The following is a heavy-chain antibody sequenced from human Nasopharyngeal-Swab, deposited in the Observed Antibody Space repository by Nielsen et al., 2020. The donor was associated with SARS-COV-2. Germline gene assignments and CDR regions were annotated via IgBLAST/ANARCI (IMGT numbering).Heavy chain of an antibody. CDR3: ARPSRHFWSGQDPWFDP. J-gene: IGHJ5*02. CDR1: GGSISSSSYY. CDR2: IYYSGST. V-gene: IGHV4-39*02. D-gene: IGHD3-3*02. Sequence: SETLSLTCTVSGGSISSSSYYWGWIRQPPGKGLEWIGSIYYSGSTYYNPSLKSRVTISVDTSKNHFSLKLSSVTAADTAVYYCARPSRHFWSGQDPWFDPWGQGTLVTVSS.